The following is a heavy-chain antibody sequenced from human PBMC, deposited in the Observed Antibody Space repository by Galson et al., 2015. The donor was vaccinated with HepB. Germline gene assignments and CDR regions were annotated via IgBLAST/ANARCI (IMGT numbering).Heavy chain of an antibody. J-gene: IGHJ6*01. D-gene: IGHD6-19*01. CDR2: IRTNGVTT. Sequence: SLRLSCAASGFSFNFYTMYWVRQAPGKGLEYVSSIRTNGVTTDYADSVRGRFTISRDNSKNTLYLQMSSLRTEDTAVYHCVRDRSHYYYGMDVWGQGTTVTVSS. V-gene: IGHV3-64D*08. CDR1: GFSFNFYT. CDR3: VRDRSHYYYGMDV.